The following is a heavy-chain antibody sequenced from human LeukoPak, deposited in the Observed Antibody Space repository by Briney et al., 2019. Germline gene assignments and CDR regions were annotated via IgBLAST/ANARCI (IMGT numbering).Heavy chain of an antibody. CDR1: GGSISSHY. CDR2: IYTSGST. D-gene: IGHD4-17*01. V-gene: IGHV4-4*07. Sequence: PSETLSLTCTVSGGSISSHYWSWLRQPAGKGLEWIGRIYTSGSTNYNPSLKSRVTISVDTSKNQFSLKLSSVTAADTAVYYCARDNSDYGVLNWFDPWGQGTLVTVSS. J-gene: IGHJ5*02. CDR3: ARDNSDYGVLNWFDP.